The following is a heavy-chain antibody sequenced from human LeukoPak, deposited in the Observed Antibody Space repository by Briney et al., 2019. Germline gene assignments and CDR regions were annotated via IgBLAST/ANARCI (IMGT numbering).Heavy chain of an antibody. CDR2: ISSSSSYI. V-gene: IGHV3-21*01. CDR3: ARDLLEWLATPTLDY. D-gene: IGHD3-3*01. CDR1: GFTFSSYS. J-gene: IGHJ4*02. Sequence: PGGSLRLSCAASGFTFSSYSMNWARQAPGKGLEWVSSISSSSSYIYYADSVKGRFTISRDNAKNSLYLQMNSLRAEDTAVYYCARDLLEWLATPTLDYWGQGTLVTVSS.